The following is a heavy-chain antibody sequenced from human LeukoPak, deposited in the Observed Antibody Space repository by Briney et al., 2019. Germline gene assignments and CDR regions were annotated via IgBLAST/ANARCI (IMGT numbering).Heavy chain of an antibody. CDR2: INQDGSEK. CDR3: ARGFSGSAYYFDY. V-gene: IGHV3-7*01. J-gene: IGHJ4*02. Sequence: GGSLRLSCAASGFTFSRYWMSWVRQAPGKGLEWVANINQDGSEKFYVNSVKGRFTISRDNAKNSLYLQMSSLRVEDTAVYYCARGFSGSAYYFDYWGLGTLVTVSS. CDR1: GFTFSRYW. D-gene: IGHD3-10*01.